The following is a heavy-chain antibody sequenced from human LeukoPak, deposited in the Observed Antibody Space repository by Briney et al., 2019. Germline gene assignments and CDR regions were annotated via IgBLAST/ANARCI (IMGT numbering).Heavy chain of an antibody. V-gene: IGHV3-48*01. CDR1: GFTFSTYS. CDR2: ISSSSSTI. J-gene: IGHJ4*02. D-gene: IGHD3-22*01. Sequence: GGSLRLACAASGFTFSTYSMNWVRQAPGKGLEWVSYISSSSSTIYYADSVKGRFTISRDNAKNSLYLQMNSLRAEDTAVYYCARGSTYYDSSGQVPFDYWGQGTLVTVSS. CDR3: ARGSTYYDSSGQVPFDY.